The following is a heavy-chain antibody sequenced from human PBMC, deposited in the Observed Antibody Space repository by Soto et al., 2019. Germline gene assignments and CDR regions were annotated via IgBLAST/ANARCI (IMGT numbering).Heavy chain of an antibody. CDR3: ARYRFTATWSKFDY. CDR1: GVSISSDAYH. Sequence: QVYLQQSGPGQVKPSQTLSLYCAVSGVSISSDAYHWIWIRPVPGKGLEWVGFISSRGRTYYNPSLTSRLTISADTSKSQFSLLLTSVTAADTAMYFCARYRFTATWSKFDYWGQGTLFTVSS. CDR2: ISSRGRT. J-gene: IGHJ4*02. D-gene: IGHD3-16*02. V-gene: IGHV4-31*11.